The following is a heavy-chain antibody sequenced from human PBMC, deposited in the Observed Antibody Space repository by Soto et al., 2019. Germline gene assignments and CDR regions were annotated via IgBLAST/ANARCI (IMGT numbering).Heavy chain of an antibody. Sequence: EVQVLESGGGLVQPGGSLRLSCAASGFMSWVRQAPGKGLEWVSAISDYGANTYYVDSVKGRFTISRDNAKNTLYLQRNSLRAEDTAVYYCAKGFSGHYYDFRGQGTLVTVSS. CDR2: ISDYGANT. CDR3: AKGFSGHYYDF. J-gene: IGHJ4*02. V-gene: IGHV3-23*01. D-gene: IGHD3-22*01. CDR1: GF.